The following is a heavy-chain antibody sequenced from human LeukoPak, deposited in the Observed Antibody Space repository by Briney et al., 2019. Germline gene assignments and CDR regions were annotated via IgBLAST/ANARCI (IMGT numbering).Heavy chain of an antibody. Sequence: GGALRLSCSASGFTFSSYSMNWVRQAPGKGLEWGSSISSSSSYIYYADSVKGRFTISRDNAKNSLYLQMNSLRAEDAAVYYCARDGFSNMEDYDYVWGRPDERYYYGMDVWDQGTTVTVSS. J-gene: IGHJ6*02. CDR3: ARDGFSNMEDYDYVWGRPDERYYYGMDV. CDR2: ISSSSSYI. V-gene: IGHV3-21*01. D-gene: IGHD3-16*01. CDR1: GFTFSSYS.